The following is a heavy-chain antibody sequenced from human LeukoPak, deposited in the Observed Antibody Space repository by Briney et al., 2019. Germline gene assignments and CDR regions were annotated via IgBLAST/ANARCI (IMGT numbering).Heavy chain of an antibody. Sequence: GGSLRLSCAASGFTVSSNYMSWVRQAPGKGLEWVSVIYSCGSTYYADSVKGRFTISRDNSKNTLYLQMNSLRAEDTAVYYCARDREGSGAFDIWGQGTMVTVSS. V-gene: IGHV3-66*03. CDR3: ARDREGSGAFDI. J-gene: IGHJ3*02. CDR1: GFTVSSNY. D-gene: IGHD3-10*01. CDR2: IYSCGST.